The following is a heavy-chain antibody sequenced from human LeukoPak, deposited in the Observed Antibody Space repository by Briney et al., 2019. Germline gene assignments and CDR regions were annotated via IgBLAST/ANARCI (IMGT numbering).Heavy chain of an antibody. CDR1: GGSISSYY. Sequence: SETLSLTCTVSGGSISSYYWSWIRQPPGKGLEWIGYIYYSGSTNYNPSLKSRVTISVDTSKNQFSLKLSSVTAADTAVYYCARDLRPYSGSSTFDYWGQGTLVTVSS. D-gene: IGHD1-26*01. J-gene: IGHJ4*02. CDR3: ARDLRPYSGSSTFDY. CDR2: IYYSGST. V-gene: IGHV4-59*01.